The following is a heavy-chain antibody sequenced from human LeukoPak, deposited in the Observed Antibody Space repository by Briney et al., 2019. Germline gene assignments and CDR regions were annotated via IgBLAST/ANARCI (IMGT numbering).Heavy chain of an antibody. CDR2: ISWNSGSI. CDR3: ARDAVMITFGGAPSDAFDI. D-gene: IGHD3-16*01. Sequence: PGTSLRLSCTTSGFIFNNYAMHWVRQPPGKGLEWVSGISWNSGSIGYADSVKGRFTISRDNAKNSLYLQMNSLRAEDTAVYYCARDAVMITFGGAPSDAFDIWGQGTMVTVSS. V-gene: IGHV3-9*01. CDR1: GFIFNNYA. J-gene: IGHJ3*02.